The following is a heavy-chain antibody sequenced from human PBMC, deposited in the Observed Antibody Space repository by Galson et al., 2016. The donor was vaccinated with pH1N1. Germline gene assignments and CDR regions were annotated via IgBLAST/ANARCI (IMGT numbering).Heavy chain of an antibody. CDR3: ARDNGRSTWYPESYFDY. V-gene: IGHV1-69*01. J-gene: IGHJ4*02. CDR1: GDTFSNYS. CDR2: IIPIFGSA. Sequence: QSGAEVKKPRESLRISCKASGDTFSNYSITWVRQAPGQGLEWMGGIIPIFGSANYAQKFQGRVTITADESTNTVYMELNSLKSEDTAMYYCARDNGRSTWYPESYFDYWGQGTLVTVSS. D-gene: IGHD6-13*01.